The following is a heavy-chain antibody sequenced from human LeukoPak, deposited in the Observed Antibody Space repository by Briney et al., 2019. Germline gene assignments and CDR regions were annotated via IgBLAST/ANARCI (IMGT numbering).Heavy chain of an antibody. CDR2: IYYSGST. Sequence: SETLSLTCTVSGGSISSYYWSWIRQPPGKVLEWIGYIYYSGSTNYNPSLKSRVTISVDTSKNQFSLKLSSVTAADTAVYYCARAGTPPYYYYYVDVWGKGTTVTVSS. CDR1: GGSISSYY. D-gene: IGHD1-14*01. J-gene: IGHJ6*03. V-gene: IGHV4-59*01. CDR3: ARAGTPPYYYYYVDV.